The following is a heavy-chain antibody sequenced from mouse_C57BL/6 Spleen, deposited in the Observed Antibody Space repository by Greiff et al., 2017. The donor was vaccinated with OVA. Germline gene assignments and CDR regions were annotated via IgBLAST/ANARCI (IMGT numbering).Heavy chain of an antibody. CDR3: TKGYDGYYGFAY. Sequence: VQLQQSGAELVRPGASVKLSCTASGFNIKDDYMHWVKQRPEQGLEWIGWIDPENGDTEYASKFQGKATITADTSSHTAYLQLSSLTSEDTAVYYCTKGYDGYYGFAYWGQGTLVTVSA. CDR1: GFNIKDDY. J-gene: IGHJ3*01. D-gene: IGHD2-3*01. CDR2: IDPENGDT. V-gene: IGHV14-4*01.